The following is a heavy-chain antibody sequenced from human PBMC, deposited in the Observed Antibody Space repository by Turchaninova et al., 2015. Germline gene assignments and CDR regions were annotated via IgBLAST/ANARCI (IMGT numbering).Heavy chain of an antibody. J-gene: IGHJ4*02. CDR3: ARGGAAPGEY. CDR2: IKEDGRDK. D-gene: IGHD3-16*01. Sequence: EVQLVESGGGLVQPGGSLRLSCAGTGFTFSSYWMHWVRQAPGKGMEWVANIKEDGRDKYYVASVKGRSTIARDNARKSLFLQMDTLSADDTAFYYCARGGAAPGEYWGQGTLVTVSS. V-gene: IGHV3-7*03. CDR1: GFTFSSYW.